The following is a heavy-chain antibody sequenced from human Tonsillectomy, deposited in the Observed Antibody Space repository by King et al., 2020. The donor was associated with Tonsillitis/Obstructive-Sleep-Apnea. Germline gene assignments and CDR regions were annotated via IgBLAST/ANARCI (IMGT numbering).Heavy chain of an antibody. D-gene: IGHD4-17*01. Sequence: MQLQESGPGLVKPSETLSLTCTVSGGSISSYYWSWIRQPPGKGLEWIGYIYYSGSTNYNPSLKSRVTISVDTSKNQFSLKLSSVTAADTAVYYCARPGTVTTSSDAFDIWGQGTMVTVSS. V-gene: IGHV4-59*08. CDR3: ARPGTVTTSSDAFDI. CDR1: GGSISSYY. J-gene: IGHJ3*02. CDR2: IYYSGST.